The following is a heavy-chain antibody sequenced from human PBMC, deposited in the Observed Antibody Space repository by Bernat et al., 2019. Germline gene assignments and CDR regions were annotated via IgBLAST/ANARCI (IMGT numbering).Heavy chain of an antibody. J-gene: IGHJ4*02. CDR3: ARGLRGSSSFYYFDY. CDR1: GGSFSGYY. CDR2: INHSGST. Sequence: QVQLQQWGAGLLKPSETLSLTCAVYGGSFSGYYWSWIRQPPGKGLEWIGEINHSGSTNYNPSLMSRVTISVDTSKNQFSLKLSSVTAADTAVYYCARGLRGSSSFYYFDYWGQGTLVTVSS. D-gene: IGHD6-13*01. V-gene: IGHV4-34*01.